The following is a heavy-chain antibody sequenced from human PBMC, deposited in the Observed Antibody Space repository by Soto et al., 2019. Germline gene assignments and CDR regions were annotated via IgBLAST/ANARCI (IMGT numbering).Heavy chain of an antibody. CDR3: ARDVGGLYCSSTSCYRGYFDY. V-gene: IGHV1-2*02. CDR2: INPNSGGT. J-gene: IGHJ4*02. Sequence: ASVKVSCKASGYTFTGYYMHWVRQAPGQGLEWMGWINPNSGGTNYAQKFQGRVTMTRDTSISTVYMELSRLRSDDTAVYYCARDVGGLYCSSTSCYRGYFDYWGQGTLVTVS. CDR1: GYTFTGYY. D-gene: IGHD2-2*01.